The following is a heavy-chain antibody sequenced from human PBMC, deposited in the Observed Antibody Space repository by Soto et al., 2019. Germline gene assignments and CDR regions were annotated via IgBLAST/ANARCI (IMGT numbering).Heavy chain of an antibody. Sequence: QVQLVQSGAEVKKPGSSVKVSCKASGGTFSSYAISWVRQAPGQGLEWMGGIIHIFGTANYARKFQGRVTIHADESMSTAYMELSSLRSEDTSVYYCSRHVPAAGYYYGMDVWGQGTTVTVSS. J-gene: IGHJ6*02. CDR2: IIHIFGTA. D-gene: IGHD2-2*01. CDR3: SRHVPAAGYYYGMDV. V-gene: IGHV1-69*12. CDR1: GGTFSSYA.